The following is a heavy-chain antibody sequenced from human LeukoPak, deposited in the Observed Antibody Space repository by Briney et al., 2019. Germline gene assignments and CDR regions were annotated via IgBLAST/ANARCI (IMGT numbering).Heavy chain of an antibody. D-gene: IGHD2-2*01. Sequence: PSETLSLTCTVSGGSISSYYWSWIRQPAGKGLEWIGRIYTSGSTNYNPSLKSRVTMSVDTSKNQFSLKLSSVTAADTAVYYCARGYCSSTSCYLAKFDPWGQGTLVTVSS. CDR2: IYTSGST. CDR3: ARGYCSSTSCYLAKFDP. V-gene: IGHV4-4*07. J-gene: IGHJ5*02. CDR1: GGSISSYY.